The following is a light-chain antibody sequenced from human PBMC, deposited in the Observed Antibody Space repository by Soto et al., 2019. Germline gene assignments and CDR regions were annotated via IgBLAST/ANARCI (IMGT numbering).Light chain of an antibody. Sequence: QSVLTQPASVSGSPGQSITISCTGTRSDVGGYNYVSWYQQHPGKAPKLMIYDVSKRPSGVPDRFSGSKSGNTASLTISGLQAEDEADYYCCSYAGSLRVFGGGTKLTVL. CDR1: RSDVGGYNY. CDR3: CSYAGSLRV. CDR2: DVS. J-gene: IGLJ2*01. V-gene: IGLV2-11*01.